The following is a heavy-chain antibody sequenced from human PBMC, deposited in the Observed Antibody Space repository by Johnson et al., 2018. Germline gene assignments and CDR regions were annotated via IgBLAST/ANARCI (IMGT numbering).Heavy chain of an antibody. Sequence: VQLVESVGGLVQXGGSLRLXCAASEFTFSDYAMNWVRQAPGKGLEWVSRIGDTGTSTYYAASVKGRFTLPRDNSKNTLFLQMNSLSAEETALYYCARGGRGGWEYFQDWGQGTLVTVSS. D-gene: IGHD6-19*01. CDR2: IGDTGTST. CDR3: ARGGRGGWEYFQD. V-gene: IGHV3-23*04. CDR1: EFTFSDYA. J-gene: IGHJ1*01.